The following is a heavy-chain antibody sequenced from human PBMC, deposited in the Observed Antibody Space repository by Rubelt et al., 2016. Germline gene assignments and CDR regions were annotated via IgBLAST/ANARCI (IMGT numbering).Heavy chain of an antibody. D-gene: IGHD4-23*01. V-gene: IGHV4-38-2*02. CDR3: ARAGSDYGGTRRFDP. Sequence: WGWIRQPPGKGLEWIGSIYHSGSTYYNPSLKSRVTISVDKSKNQFSLKLSSVTAADTAVYYCARAGSDYGGTRRFDPWGQGTLVTVSS. CDR2: IYHSGST. J-gene: IGHJ5*02.